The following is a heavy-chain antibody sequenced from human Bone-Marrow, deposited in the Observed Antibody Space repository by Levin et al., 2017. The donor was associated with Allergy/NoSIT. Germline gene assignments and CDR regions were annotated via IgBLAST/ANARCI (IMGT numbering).Heavy chain of an antibody. V-gene: IGHV1-18*01. CDR2: ICPYNGDT. J-gene: IGHJ3*02. Sequence: ASVKVSCKASGYSFTFFGISWVRQAPGQGLEWMGWICPYNGDTNYAQKFQGRVTMTTDTSTSTAYMELRSLRSDDTAVYYCARELADTAADTFDIWGQGTMVTVSS. CDR3: ARELADTAADTFDI. D-gene: IGHD5-18*01. CDR1: GYSFTFFG.